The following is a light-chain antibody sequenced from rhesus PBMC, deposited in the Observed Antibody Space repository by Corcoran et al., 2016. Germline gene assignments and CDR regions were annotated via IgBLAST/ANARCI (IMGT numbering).Light chain of an antibody. CDR1: QGISDY. Sequence: DIQMTQSPSSLSASVGDRVTITCRASQGISDYLSWYQQKPGKAPKRLFNAASSLESGVPSRFSGSGSGTEFTLTRSSLQPEDFAAYYCLQGYSTPWTFGQGTKVEIK. J-gene: IGKJ1*01. V-gene: IGKV1-36*02. CDR3: LQGYSTPWT. CDR2: AAS.